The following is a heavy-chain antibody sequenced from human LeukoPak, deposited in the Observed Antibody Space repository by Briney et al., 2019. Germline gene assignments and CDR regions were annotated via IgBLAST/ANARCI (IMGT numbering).Heavy chain of an antibody. J-gene: IGHJ4*02. Sequence: SVKVSCKASGGTFSSCAISWVRQAPGQGLEWMGRIIPILGIANYAQKFQGRVTITADKSTSTAYVELSSLRSEDTAVYYCARWGNYYDSSGYYPDYWGQGTLVTVSS. V-gene: IGHV1-69*04. D-gene: IGHD3-22*01. CDR3: ARWGNYYDSSGYYPDY. CDR2: IIPILGIA. CDR1: GGTFSSCA.